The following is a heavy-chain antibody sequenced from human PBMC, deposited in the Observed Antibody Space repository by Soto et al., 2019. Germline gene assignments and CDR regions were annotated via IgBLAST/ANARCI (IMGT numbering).Heavy chain of an antibody. D-gene: IGHD3-10*01. V-gene: IGHV4-39*01. J-gene: IGHJ4*02. CDR3: ASRKSSPYFDY. Sequence: PSETLSLTCTVSGGSISGSSYYWGWIRQPPGKGLEWIGSIYYSGSTYYNPSLKSRVTISVDTSKNQFSLKLSSVTAADTAVYYCASRKSSPYFDYWGQGTLVTVSS. CDR2: IYYSGST. CDR1: GGSISGSSYY.